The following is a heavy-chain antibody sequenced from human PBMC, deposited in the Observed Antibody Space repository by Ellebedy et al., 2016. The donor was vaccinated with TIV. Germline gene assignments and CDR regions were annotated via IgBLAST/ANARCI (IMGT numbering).Heavy chain of an antibody. CDR2: INSDGNIA. D-gene: IGHD5-18*01. V-gene: IGHV3-74*01. CDR1: GFTFSDYW. J-gene: IGHJ4*02. Sequence: GGSLRLSCAASGFTFSDYWMHWVRQAPGKGLVWVSRINSDGNIATYADSVKGRFTISRDNAKSTLYLQMNSLRAEDTAVYYCARTSGYSYGRYYFDYWGQGNLVTVSS. CDR3: ARTSGYSYGRYYFDY.